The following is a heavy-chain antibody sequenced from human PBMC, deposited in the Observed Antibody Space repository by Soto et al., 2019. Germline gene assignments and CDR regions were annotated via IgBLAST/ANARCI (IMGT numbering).Heavy chain of an antibody. V-gene: IGHV4-39*01. D-gene: IGHD5-18*01. CDR3: ARHWPPDTAMVTSWFDP. J-gene: IGHJ5*02. Sequence: SETLSLTCTVSGGSISSSSYYWGWIRQPPGKGLEWIGSIYYSGSTYYNPSLKSRVTISVDTSKNQFSLKLSSVTAADTAVYYCARHWPPDTAMVTSWFDPWGQGTLVTVPS. CDR1: GGSISSSSYY. CDR2: IYYSGST.